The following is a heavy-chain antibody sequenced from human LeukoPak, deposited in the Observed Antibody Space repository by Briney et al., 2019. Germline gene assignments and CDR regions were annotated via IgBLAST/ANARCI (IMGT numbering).Heavy chain of an antibody. CDR2: INPSGGST. CDR3: ARDRSSYYDSSGSDY. V-gene: IGHV1-46*01. J-gene: IGHJ4*02. D-gene: IGHD3-22*01. Sequence: GASVKVSCKASGYTFTSYYMHWVRQAPGQGLEWMGIINPSGGSTGYAQEFQGRVTMTRDTSTSTVYMELSRLRSDDTAVYYCARDRSSYYDSSGSDYWGQGTLVTVSS. CDR1: GYTFTSYY.